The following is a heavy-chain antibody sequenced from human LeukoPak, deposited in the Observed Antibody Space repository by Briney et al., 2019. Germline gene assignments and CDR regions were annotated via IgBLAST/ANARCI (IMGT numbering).Heavy chain of an antibody. CDR2: ISYDGGIT. D-gene: IGHD2/OR15-2a*01. Sequence: PGGSLRLSCAASGFTFSSYAMHWVRQAPGKGLEWVAVISYDGGITNYADSVKGRFTISRDNSKNTLYLQLNSLRAEDTAVYYCAKSMGYFDYWGQGTLVTVSS. CDR1: GFTFSSYA. J-gene: IGHJ4*02. V-gene: IGHV3-30*07. CDR3: AKSMGYFDY.